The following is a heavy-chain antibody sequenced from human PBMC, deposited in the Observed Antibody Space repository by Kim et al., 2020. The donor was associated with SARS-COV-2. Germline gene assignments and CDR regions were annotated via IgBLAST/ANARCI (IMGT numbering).Heavy chain of an antibody. J-gene: IGHJ5*02. V-gene: IGHV4-59*01. CDR3: ARVGSSSGWFDP. Sequence: NYNPSLTSRVTIAVDTSKNQFSLKLSSVTAADTAVYYCARVGSSSGWFDPWGQGTLVTVSS. D-gene: IGHD1-26*01.